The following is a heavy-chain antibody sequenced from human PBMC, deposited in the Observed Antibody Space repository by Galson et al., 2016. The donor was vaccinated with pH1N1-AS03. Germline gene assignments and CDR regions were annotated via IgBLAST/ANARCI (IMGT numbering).Heavy chain of an antibody. Sequence: SLRLSCAASGFTSSRYWTSWVRQAPGKGPEWVANIKQDGSEKYYVDSVKGRFTISRDNAKNSLFLQMNSLRAEDTAVYYCATAVRYYFDPWGQGTLVIVSS. J-gene: IGHJ5*02. V-gene: IGHV3-7*03. CDR3: ATAVRYYFDP. CDR2: IKQDGSEK. CDR1: GFTSSRYW. D-gene: IGHD1-26*01.